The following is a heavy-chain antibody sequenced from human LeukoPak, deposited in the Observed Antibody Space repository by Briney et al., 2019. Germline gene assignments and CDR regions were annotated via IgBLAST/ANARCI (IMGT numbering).Heavy chain of an antibody. CDR2: ISWNSGRI. V-gene: IGHV3-9*01. Sequence: GGSLRLSCAASGFTFDDYAMHWVRQAPGKGLEWVSGISWNSGRIAYADSVKGRFTISRDSAKNSLYLQMNSLRAEDTAVYYCARETGYCSSTSCSNYYYYGMDVWGQGTTVTVSS. CDR3: ARETGYCSSTSCSNYYYYGMDV. CDR1: GFTFDDYA. J-gene: IGHJ6*02. D-gene: IGHD2-2*01.